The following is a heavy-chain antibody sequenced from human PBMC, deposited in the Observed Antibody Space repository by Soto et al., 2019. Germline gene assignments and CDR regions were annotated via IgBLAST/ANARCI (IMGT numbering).Heavy chain of an antibody. V-gene: IGHV1-69*01. Sequence: QVQLVQSGAEVKKPGSSVKVSCKASGGTFSSYAISWVRQAPGQGLAWMGGIIPIFGTANYAQKFQGRVTITADESTSTAYMELSSLRSEDTAVYYCAIGVSIRWADKNWFDPWGQGTLVTVSS. CDR1: GGTFSSYA. CDR2: IIPIFGTA. J-gene: IGHJ5*02. CDR3: AIGVSIRWADKNWFDP. D-gene: IGHD1-26*01.